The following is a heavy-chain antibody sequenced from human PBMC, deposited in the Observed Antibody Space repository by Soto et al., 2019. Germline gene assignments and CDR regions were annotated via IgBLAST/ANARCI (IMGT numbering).Heavy chain of an antibody. CDR3: ARSYDSSGYYYTY. CDR1: GGSISSGGYY. V-gene: IGHV4-31*03. J-gene: IGHJ4*02. D-gene: IGHD3-22*01. CDR2: IYYSGST. Sequence: LSLTCTVSGGSISSGGYYWSWIRQHPGKGLEWIGYIYYSGSTYYNPSLKSRVTISVDTSKNQFSLKLSSVTAADTAAYYCARSYDSSGYYYTYWGQGTLVTVSS.